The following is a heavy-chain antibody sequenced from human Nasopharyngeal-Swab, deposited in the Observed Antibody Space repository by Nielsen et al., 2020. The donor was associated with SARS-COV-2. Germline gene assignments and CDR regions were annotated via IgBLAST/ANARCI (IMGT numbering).Heavy chain of an antibody. CDR3: ARLLFMEETKNWHFDL. V-gene: IGHV4-34*01. CDR1: GGSFSPYF. J-gene: IGHJ2*01. D-gene: IGHD2-21*02. CDR2: INSGGST. Sequence: SETLSLTCAVYGGSFSPYFGTWVRQSPGKGREWIGEINSGGSTRYTPSLKSRVTMAVDTSKKQFSLNLSSVTVADTAVYFCARLLFMEETKNWHFDLWGRGTPVSVS.